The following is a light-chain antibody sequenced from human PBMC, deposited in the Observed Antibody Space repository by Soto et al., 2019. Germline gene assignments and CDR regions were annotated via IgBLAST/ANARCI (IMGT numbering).Light chain of an antibody. J-gene: IGKJ5*01. V-gene: IGKV3-15*01. Sequence: EMGLSKSPSTVSVSKRERATLSCMVSQSVSSNLAWYQQKPGQAPRLLIYGASTRATGIPARFSGSGSGTEFTLTISILYSEDFAVYYCQPYTTWPLLPFAQGTRLEI. CDR1: QSVSSN. CDR3: QPYTTWPLLP. CDR2: GAS.